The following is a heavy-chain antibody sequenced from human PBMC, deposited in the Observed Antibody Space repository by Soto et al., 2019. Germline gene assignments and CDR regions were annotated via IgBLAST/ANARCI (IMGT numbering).Heavy chain of an antibody. CDR3: ARELYYYDSSGYLPKFDY. V-gene: IGHV3-30-3*01. Sequence: GSLRLSCAASGFTFSSYAMHWVRQAPGKGLEWVAVISYDGSNKYYADSVKGRFTISRDNSKNTLYLQMNSLRAEDTAVYYCARELYYYDSSGYLPKFDYWGQGTLVTVSS. J-gene: IGHJ4*02. CDR2: ISYDGSNK. CDR1: GFTFSSYA. D-gene: IGHD3-22*01.